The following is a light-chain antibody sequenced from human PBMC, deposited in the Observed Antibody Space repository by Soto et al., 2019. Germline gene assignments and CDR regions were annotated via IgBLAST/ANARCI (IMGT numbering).Light chain of an antibody. CDR2: EVS. CDR3: TSYTSSSTYV. Sequence: SALAQPASVSGSTGQSITISCPGPSSDVGDYKYVSWYLQHPGKAPKLMIYEVSYRPSGVSNRFSGSKSGNTASLTISGLQAEDEADYYCTSYTSSSTYVFGTGTKVTVL. CDR1: SSDVGDYKY. V-gene: IGLV2-14*01. J-gene: IGLJ1*01.